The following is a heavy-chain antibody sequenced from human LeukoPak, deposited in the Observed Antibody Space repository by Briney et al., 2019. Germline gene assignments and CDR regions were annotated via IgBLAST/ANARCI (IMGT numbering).Heavy chain of an antibody. CDR3: AGLVGRYSSGLYYYYFDY. J-gene: IGHJ4*02. Sequence: SGTLFLTCTVSGDSINSLDLWSWVRQPPGKGLEWIGEMYLSGTTHSNPSVKSRVTISIDKSKNQFFLNLSSVTAADTAVYYCAGLVGRYSSGLYYYYFDYWGQGTLVTVSS. V-gene: IGHV4-4*02. D-gene: IGHD3-22*01. CDR1: GDSINSLDL. CDR2: MYLSGTT.